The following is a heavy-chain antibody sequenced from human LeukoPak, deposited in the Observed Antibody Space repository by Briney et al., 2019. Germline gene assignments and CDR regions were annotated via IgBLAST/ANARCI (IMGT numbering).Heavy chain of an antibody. J-gene: IGHJ4*02. CDR2: IYYSGST. Sequence: SETLSLTCTVSGDSVSSTSYYWGWIRQPPGKGLEWIGSIYYSGSTYYNPSLKSRVTISVDTSKNQFSLKLSSVTAADTAVYYCARQSYRRYFDYWGQGTLVTVSS. V-gene: IGHV4-39*01. CDR3: ARQSYRRYFDY. CDR1: GDSVSSTSYY. D-gene: IGHD1-26*01.